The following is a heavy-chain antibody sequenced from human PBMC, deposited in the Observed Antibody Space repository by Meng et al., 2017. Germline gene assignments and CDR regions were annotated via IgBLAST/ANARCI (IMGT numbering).Heavy chain of an antibody. CDR1: GGSISSYY. CDR3: ARGYDFWSGQYYFDY. J-gene: IGHJ4*02. CDR2: IYYSGST. V-gene: IGHV4-59*01. Sequence: QGRRQGSGPGLVKPSETLSLTCTVSGGSISSYYWSWIRQPPGKGLEWIGYIYYSGSTNYNPSLKSRVTISVDTSKNQFSLKLSSVTAADTAVYYCARGYDFWSGQYYFDYWGQGTLVTVSS. D-gene: IGHD3-3*01.